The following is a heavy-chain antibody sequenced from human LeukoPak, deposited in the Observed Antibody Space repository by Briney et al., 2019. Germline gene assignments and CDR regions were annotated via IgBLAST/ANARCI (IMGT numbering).Heavy chain of an antibody. CDR2: INAGNGNT. CDR3: ARNWGAGHPINFDY. CDR1: GYTFTSYA. Sequence: ASVKVSCKASGYTFTSYAMHWVRQAPGQRLEWMGWINAGNGNTKYSQEFQGRVTMTTDTSTNTAYMDLRRLRSDDTAVYYCARNWGAGHPINFDYWGQGTLVTVSS. V-gene: IGHV1-3*01. D-gene: IGHD3-16*01. J-gene: IGHJ4*02.